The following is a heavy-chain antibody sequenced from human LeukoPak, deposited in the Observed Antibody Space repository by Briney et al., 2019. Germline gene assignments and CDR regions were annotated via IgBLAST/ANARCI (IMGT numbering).Heavy chain of an antibody. CDR3: AKGQWLSYFDY. Sequence: SLRLSCAASGFTFDDYAMHWVRQAPGKGLEWVAGISWNSGSIGYADSVKGRFTISRDNAKNSLYLQMNSLRAEDTALYYCAKGQWLSYFDYWGQGTLVTVSS. D-gene: IGHD6-19*01. J-gene: IGHJ4*02. V-gene: IGHV3-9*01. CDR2: ISWNSGSI. CDR1: GFTFDDYA.